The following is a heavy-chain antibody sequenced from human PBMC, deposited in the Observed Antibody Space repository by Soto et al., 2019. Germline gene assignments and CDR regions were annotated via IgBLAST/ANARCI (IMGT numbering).Heavy chain of an antibody. D-gene: IGHD6-13*01. CDR2: MNPNSGNT. Sequence: QVQLVQSGAEVKKPGASVKVSYKASGYTFTSYDINWVRQATGQGLEWMGWMNPNSGNTGYAQKFQGRVTMTRNTSISTAYMELSSLRSEDTAVYYCARTRIAAAGNWFDPWGQGTLVTVSS. CDR1: GYTFTSYD. CDR3: ARTRIAAAGNWFDP. V-gene: IGHV1-8*01. J-gene: IGHJ5*02.